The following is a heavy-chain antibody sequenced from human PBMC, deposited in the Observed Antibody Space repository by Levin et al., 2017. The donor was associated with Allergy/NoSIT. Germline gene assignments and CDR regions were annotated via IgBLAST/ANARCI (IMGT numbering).Heavy chain of an antibody. CDR1: GFTFSSYW. V-gene: IGHV3-74*01. CDR3: ARGAAADFDY. D-gene: IGHD6-13*01. J-gene: IGHJ4*02. Sequence: GESLKISCAASGFTFSSYWMHWVRQAPGKGLVWVSRINSDGSSTSYADSVKGRFTISRDNAKNTLYLQMNSLRAEDTAVYYCARGAAADFDYWGQGTLVTVSS. CDR2: INSDGSST.